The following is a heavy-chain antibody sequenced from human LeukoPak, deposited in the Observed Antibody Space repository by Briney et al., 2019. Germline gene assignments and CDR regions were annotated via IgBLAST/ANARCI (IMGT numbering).Heavy chain of an antibody. V-gene: IGHV4-34*01. CDR3: ARGLYDSSGFDY. CDR1: GGSFSGYY. J-gene: IGHJ4*02. Sequence: SETLSLTCAVYGGSFSGYYWSWIRQPPGKGLEWIGEINHSGSTNYNPSLKSRVTISVDTSKNQFSLKLSSVTAADTAVYCCARGLYDSSGFDYWGQGTLVTVSS. D-gene: IGHD3-22*01. CDR2: INHSGST.